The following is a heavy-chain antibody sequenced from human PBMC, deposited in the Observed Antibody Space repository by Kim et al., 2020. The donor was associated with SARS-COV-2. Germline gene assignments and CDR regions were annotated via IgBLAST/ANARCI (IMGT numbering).Heavy chain of an antibody. CDR1: GFNVTDNF. Sequence: GGSLRHSCAASGFNVTDNFIHWVRQAPGKGLEWVSITHNGGNTYYSDSVKGRFSISRDNIKNTVYLQMTSLRAEDTAVYFCAKDRSGWFLYYAMDVWGQG. V-gene: IGHV3-66*01. CDR2: THNGGNT. D-gene: IGHD6-19*01. J-gene: IGHJ6*02. CDR3: AKDRSGWFLYYAMDV.